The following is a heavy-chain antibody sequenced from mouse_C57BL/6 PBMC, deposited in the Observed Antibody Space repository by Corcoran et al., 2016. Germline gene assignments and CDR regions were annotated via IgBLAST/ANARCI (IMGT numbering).Heavy chain of an antibody. CDR3: ARHEGGLRAFDY. Sequence: QVQLQQSGADLVQPGASVKLSCKASGYTFTEYTIHWVRQRSGQGLEWIGYFFPGSGSIKYNEKFKDKATLTADKSSSTVYMELSRLTSEDSAVYFCARHEGGLRAFDYWGQGTTLTVSA. CDR1: GYTFTEYT. D-gene: IGHD3-3*01. CDR2: FFPGSGSI. J-gene: IGHJ2*01. V-gene: IGHV1-62-2*01.